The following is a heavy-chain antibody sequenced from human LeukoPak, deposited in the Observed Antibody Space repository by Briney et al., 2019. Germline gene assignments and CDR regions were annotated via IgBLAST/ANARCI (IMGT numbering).Heavy chain of an antibody. CDR2: ISYDGSNK. J-gene: IGHJ4*02. Sequence: GGSLRLSCAASGFTFGNYAMHWVRQAPGKGLEWVAVISYDGSNKDYGDSVEGRFTLSRDNSKNILFLQMDSLRAEDTAVYFCAREDYGASGSSLGNLDYWGQGTLVTVSS. CDR3: AREDYGASGSSLGNLDY. D-gene: IGHD4/OR15-4a*01. V-gene: IGHV3-30*04. CDR1: GFTFGNYA.